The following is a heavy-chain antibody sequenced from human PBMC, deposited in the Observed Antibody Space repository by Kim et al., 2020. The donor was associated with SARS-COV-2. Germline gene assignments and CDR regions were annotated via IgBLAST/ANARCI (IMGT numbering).Heavy chain of an antibody. Sequence: SETLSLTCTVSGGSISSSSYYWGWIRQPPGKGLEWIGSIYYSGSTYYNPSLKSRVTISVDTSKNQFSLKLSSVTAADTAVYYCARDSFWFGELLSPNPQNWFDPWGQGTLVTVSS. CDR1: GGSISSSSYY. CDR3: ARDSFWFGELLSPNPQNWFDP. J-gene: IGHJ5*02. D-gene: IGHD3-10*01. CDR2: IYYSGST. V-gene: IGHV4-39*07.